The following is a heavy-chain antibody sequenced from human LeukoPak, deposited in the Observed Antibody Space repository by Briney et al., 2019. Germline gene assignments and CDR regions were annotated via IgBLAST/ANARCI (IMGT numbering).Heavy chain of an antibody. CDR3: AREDDFWSGYYSDY. Sequence: PGGSLRLSCAASGFIFTTYNMNWVRQAPGKRLEWASSITSSSNYIYYADSVKGRFTISRDNAKNSLYLQMNSLRAEDTAVYYCAREDDFWSGYYSDYWGQGTLVTVSS. V-gene: IGHV3-21*01. J-gene: IGHJ4*02. D-gene: IGHD3-3*01. CDR1: GFIFTTYN. CDR2: ITSSSNYI.